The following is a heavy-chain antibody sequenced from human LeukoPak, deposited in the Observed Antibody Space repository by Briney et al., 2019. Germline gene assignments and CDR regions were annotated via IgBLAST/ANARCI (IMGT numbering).Heavy chain of an antibody. CDR3: ARQSSSWPLLPDDY. D-gene: IGHD6-13*01. CDR1: GYTFTSYD. V-gene: IGHV1-2*02. Sequence: RASVKVSCKASGYTFTSYDINWVRQAPGQGLEWMGWINPNSGGTNYAQKFQGRVTMTRDTSISTAYMELSRLRSDDTAVYYCARQSSSWPLLPDDYWGQGTLVTVSS. CDR2: INPNSGGT. J-gene: IGHJ4*02.